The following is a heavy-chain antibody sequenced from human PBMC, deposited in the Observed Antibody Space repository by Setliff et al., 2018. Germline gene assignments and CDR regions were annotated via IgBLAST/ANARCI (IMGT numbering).Heavy chain of an antibody. V-gene: IGHV3-21*01. Sequence: GGSLRLSCAASGFTFSSYSMNWVRQAPGKGLEWVSSIGSSSSYIYYADSVKGRFTISRDNAKNSLYLQMNSLRAEDTAVYYCARDKLRFLENWFDPWGQGTLVTVSS. CDR1: GFTFSSYS. J-gene: IGHJ5*02. D-gene: IGHD3-3*01. CDR3: ARDKLRFLENWFDP. CDR2: IGSSSSYI.